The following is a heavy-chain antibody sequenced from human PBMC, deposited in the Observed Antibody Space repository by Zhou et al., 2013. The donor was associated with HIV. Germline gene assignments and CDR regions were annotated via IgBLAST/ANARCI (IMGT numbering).Heavy chain of an antibody. Sequence: QVQLVQSGAEVKKPGASVNISCEASGYAFTTYYIHWVRQAPGQGLEWMGLINPGIGSTYYAEKFQGRVTMTRDTSTSTVNMQLGTLTSEDTAVYYCNRGMQRWVNDAFDIWGQGTMVTVSS. J-gene: IGHJ3*02. CDR3: NRGMQRWVNDAFDI. V-gene: IGHV1-46*03. D-gene: IGHD6-25*01. CDR1: GYAFTTYY. CDR2: INPGIGST.